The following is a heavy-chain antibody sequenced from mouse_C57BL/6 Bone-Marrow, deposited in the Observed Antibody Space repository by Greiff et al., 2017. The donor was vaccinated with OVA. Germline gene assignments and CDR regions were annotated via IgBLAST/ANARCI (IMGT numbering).Heavy chain of an antibody. J-gene: IGHJ3*01. CDR1: GYAFNNYL. CDR3: ARSAWFAY. V-gene: IGHV1-54*01. Sequence: QVQLQQSGAELVRPGTSVKVSCKASGYAFNNYLIEWVKQRPGQGLEWIGVINPGSGGTNYNEKFKGKAHLTADKSSSTAYKQLSSLTSEDSAVYFCARSAWFAYWGQGTLVTVSA. CDR2: INPGSGGT.